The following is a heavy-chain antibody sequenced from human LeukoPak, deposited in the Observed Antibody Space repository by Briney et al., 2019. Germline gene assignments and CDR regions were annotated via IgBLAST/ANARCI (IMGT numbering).Heavy chain of an antibody. V-gene: IGHV3-53*01. CDR1: GFTVSSNY. J-gene: IGHJ4*02. CDR2: IYSGGST. D-gene: IGHD3-10*02. Sequence: GGSLRLSCAASGFTVSSNYMSWVRQAPGKGLEWVSVIYSGGSTYYADSVKGRFTLSRDNAKNSLYLQMNSLRAEDTALYYCARNLGSDYWGQGTLVTVSS. CDR3: ARNLGSDY.